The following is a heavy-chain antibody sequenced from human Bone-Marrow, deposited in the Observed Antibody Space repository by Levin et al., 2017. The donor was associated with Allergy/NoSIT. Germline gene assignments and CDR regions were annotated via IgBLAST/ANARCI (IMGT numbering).Heavy chain of an antibody. CDR3: AKDLTDYYDLLNPLYYFDT. CDR1: GFTFSAYG. D-gene: IGHD3-22*01. J-gene: IGHJ4*02. Sequence: PGGSLRLSCAASGFTFSAYGMHWVRQAPGKGLDWVALISYDGSVRHYSDSVKGRFTISRDNSRDTLYLEMSSLRAEDTALYYCAKDLTDYYDLLNPLYYFDTWGQGTLVTVSS. CDR2: ISYDGSVR. V-gene: IGHV3-30*18.